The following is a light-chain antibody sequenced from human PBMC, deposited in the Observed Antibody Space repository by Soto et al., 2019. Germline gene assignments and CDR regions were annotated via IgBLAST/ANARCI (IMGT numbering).Light chain of an antibody. J-gene: IGKJ2*01. CDR1: QIVSRH. CDR3: QQRNNWPRNT. CDR2: DIS. Sequence: EIVLTQSPATVSLSPGERATLSCRASQIVSRHLAWYQQKPGQAPSLLIYDISNRDTGVPARFSGSGSGTDFTLTISSLEPADSAVYYCQQRNNWPRNTFGQGTKLEIK. V-gene: IGKV3-11*01.